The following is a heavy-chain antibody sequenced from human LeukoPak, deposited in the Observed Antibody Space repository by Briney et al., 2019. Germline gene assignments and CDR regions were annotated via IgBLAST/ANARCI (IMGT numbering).Heavy chain of an antibody. Sequence: SETLSLTCAVSGGSISSSNWWSWVRQPPGKGLEWIGEIYHSGSTNYNPSLKSRVTISVDTSKNRFSLKLRSVTAADTAVYYCARTTTVRGTYYMDVWGKGTTVTVSS. CDR1: GGSISSSNW. V-gene: IGHV4-4*02. CDR3: ARTTTVRGTYYMDV. J-gene: IGHJ6*03. D-gene: IGHD3-10*01. CDR2: IYHSGST.